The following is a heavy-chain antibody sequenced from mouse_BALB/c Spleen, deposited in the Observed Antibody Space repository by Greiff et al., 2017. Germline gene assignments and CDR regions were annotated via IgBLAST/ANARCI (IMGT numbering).Heavy chain of an antibody. V-gene: IGHV1S56*01. J-gene: IGHJ4*01. CDR1: GYTFTSYY. CDR3: ARNDRYESFYYAMDY. D-gene: IGHD2-14*01. CDR2: IYPGNVNT. Sequence: QVQLKQSGPELVKPGASVRISCKASGYTFTSYYIHWVKQRPGQGLEWIGWIYPGNVNTKYNEKFKGKATLTADKSSSTAYMQLSSLTSEDSAVYFCARNDRYESFYYAMDYWGQGTSVTVSS.